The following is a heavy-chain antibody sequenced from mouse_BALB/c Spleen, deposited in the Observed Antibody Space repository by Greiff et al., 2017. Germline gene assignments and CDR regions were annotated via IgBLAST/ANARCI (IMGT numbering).Heavy chain of an antibody. Sequence: EVQLQESGAELVKPGASVKLSCTASGFNIKDTYMHWVKQRPEQGLEWIGRIDPANGNTKYDPKFQGKATITADTSSNTAYLQLSSLTSEDTAVYYCARGTARAKGAMDYWGQGTSVTVSS. V-gene: IGHV14-3*02. D-gene: IGHD3-2*01. CDR3: ARGTARAKGAMDY. CDR1: GFNIKDTY. J-gene: IGHJ4*01. CDR2: IDPANGNT.